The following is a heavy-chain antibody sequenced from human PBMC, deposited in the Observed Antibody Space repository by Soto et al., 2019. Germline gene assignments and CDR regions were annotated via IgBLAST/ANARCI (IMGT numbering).Heavy chain of an antibody. J-gene: IGHJ2*01. V-gene: IGHV3-23*01. CDR1: GFTFSSYA. D-gene: IGHD3-22*01. CDR3: AKVGSYYEQFDHWYFDL. CDR2: ITRSGDYT. Sequence: EVQLLESGGGLVQPGGSLRLSCAASGFTFSSYAMTWVRQTPGKGLEWVSAITRSGDYTQYADSVKGRFTISRDNSKNTLYLQMISLRAVDTAVYYCAKVGSYYEQFDHWYFDLWGRSTLVTVSS.